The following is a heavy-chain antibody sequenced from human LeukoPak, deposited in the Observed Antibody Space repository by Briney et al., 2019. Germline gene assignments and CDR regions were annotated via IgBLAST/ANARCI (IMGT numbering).Heavy chain of an antibody. CDR3: ARLDNTAMVIY. CDR1: GGSFSGYY. J-gene: IGHJ4*02. D-gene: IGHD5-18*01. CDR2: IRQDGSEK. Sequence: ETLSLTCAVYGGSFSGYYWSWIRQPPGKGLEWVANIRQDGSEKYYVDSVKGRFTISRDNAKNSLYLQMNSLRAEDTAVYYCARLDNTAMVIYWGQGTLVTVSS. V-gene: IGHV3-7*01.